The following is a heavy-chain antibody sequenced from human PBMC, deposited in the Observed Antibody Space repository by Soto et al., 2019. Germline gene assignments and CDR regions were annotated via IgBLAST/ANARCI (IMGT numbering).Heavy chain of an antibody. CDR3: ARTWPYGDY. Sequence: GGSLRLSCAASGFTFSSYAMHWVRQAPGKGLEWVAVISYDGSNKYYADSVKGRFTISRDNSKNTLYLQMNSLRAEDTAVYYCARTWPYGDYWGQGTLGTVSS. CDR1: GFTFSSYA. V-gene: IGHV3-30-3*01. CDR2: ISYDGSNK. D-gene: IGHD2-8*01. J-gene: IGHJ4*02.